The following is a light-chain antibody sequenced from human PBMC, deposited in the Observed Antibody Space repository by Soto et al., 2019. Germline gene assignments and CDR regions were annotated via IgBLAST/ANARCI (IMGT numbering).Light chain of an antibody. CDR1: QSLSSSY. CDR2: GTS. J-gene: IGKJ1*01. V-gene: IGKV3-20*01. Sequence: EIVLTQSPGTLSLSPGERATLSCRASQSLSSSYLAWYQQKPGQAPRLLIYGTSIRATGIPDRFSGSGSGTDFTLTITRLEPEDFAVYYCQRFGTSPPWTFGQGPKVDIK. CDR3: QRFGTSPPWT.